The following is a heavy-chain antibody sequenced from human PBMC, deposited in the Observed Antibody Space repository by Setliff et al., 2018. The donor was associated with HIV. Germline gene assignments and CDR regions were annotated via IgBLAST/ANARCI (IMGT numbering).Heavy chain of an antibody. J-gene: IGHJ6*03. Sequence: QAGGSLRLSCAASGFTFNIYYLSWVRQAPGKGLEWVGKVNQDESEQFYVDSVRGRFTISRDNAKNSLYLQMNSLRAEDTAVYFCARVKASWYMDVWGKGTTVTVSS. CDR2: VNQDESEQ. CDR1: GFTFNIYY. CDR3: ARVKASWYMDV. V-gene: IGHV3-7*03.